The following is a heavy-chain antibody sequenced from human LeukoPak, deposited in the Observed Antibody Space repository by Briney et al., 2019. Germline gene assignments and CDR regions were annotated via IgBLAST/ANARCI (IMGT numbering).Heavy chain of an antibody. CDR2: IYSGGST. D-gene: IGHD6-13*01. J-gene: IGHJ1*01. CDR1: GFTVSINY. CDR3: ASIQQLVGSEYFQH. Sequence: GGSLRLSCAASGFTVSINYMSWVRQAPGKGLDWVSVIYSGGSTYYADSVKGRFTISRDNSKNTLYLQMNSLRAEDTAVYYCASIQQLVGSEYFQHWGQGTPVTVSS. V-gene: IGHV3-53*01.